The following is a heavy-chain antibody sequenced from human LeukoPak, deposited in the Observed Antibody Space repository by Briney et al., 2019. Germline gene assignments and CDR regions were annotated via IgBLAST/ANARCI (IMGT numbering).Heavy chain of an antibody. J-gene: IGHJ2*01. CDR3: ARVYSGSYGVIPYWYFDL. Sequence: SVKVSCKASGGTFSSYAISWVRQAPGQGLEWMEGIIPIFGTANYAQKFQGRVTITTDESTSTAYMELSSLRSEDTAVYYCARVYSGSYGVIPYWYFDLWGRGTLVTVSS. CDR2: IIPIFGTA. D-gene: IGHD1-26*01. CDR1: GGTFSSYA. V-gene: IGHV1-69*05.